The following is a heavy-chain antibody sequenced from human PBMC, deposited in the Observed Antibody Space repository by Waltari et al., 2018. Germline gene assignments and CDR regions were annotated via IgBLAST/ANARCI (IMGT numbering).Heavy chain of an antibody. CDR2: IYHSGST. V-gene: IGHV4-38-2*01. Sequence: QVQLQESGPGLVKPSETLSLTCAVSGYSISRGYYWGWLRPPPGKGLEWIGSIYHSGSTYYNPSLKSRVTISVDTSKNQFSLKLSSVTAADTAVYYCARAAPYSSSWYGWYFDLWGRGTLVTVSS. CDR1: GYSISRGYY. CDR3: ARAAPYSSSWYGWYFDL. J-gene: IGHJ2*01. D-gene: IGHD6-13*01.